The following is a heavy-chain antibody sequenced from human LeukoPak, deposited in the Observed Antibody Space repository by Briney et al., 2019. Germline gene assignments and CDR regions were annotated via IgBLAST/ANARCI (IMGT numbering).Heavy chain of an antibody. CDR3: ARSPKGATVTTFDY. V-gene: IGHV4-38-2*02. D-gene: IGHD4-17*01. CDR1: GYSISSGYY. Sequence: SETLSLTCTVSGYSISSGYYWGWIRQPPGKWLEWIGSIYHSGSTYYNPSLKSRVTISVDTSKNQFSLKLSSLTAADTAVYYCARSPKGATVTTFDYWGQGTLVTVSS. J-gene: IGHJ4*02. CDR2: IYHSGST.